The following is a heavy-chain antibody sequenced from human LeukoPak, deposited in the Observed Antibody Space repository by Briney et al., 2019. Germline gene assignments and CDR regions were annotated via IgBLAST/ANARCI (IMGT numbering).Heavy chain of an antibody. J-gene: IGHJ4*02. V-gene: IGHV3-7*01. Sequence: GGSLRLSCAASGFIFRSYWMVWVRQAPGKGLEWVASIDEHGFKTYYAASVTGRFTISKDTAKNSLDLQMNSLRAEDTAVYYCARETGTTLFDYWGQGTLVTVSS. D-gene: IGHD1-1*01. CDR2: IDEHGFKT. CDR3: ARETGTTLFDY. CDR1: GFIFRSYW.